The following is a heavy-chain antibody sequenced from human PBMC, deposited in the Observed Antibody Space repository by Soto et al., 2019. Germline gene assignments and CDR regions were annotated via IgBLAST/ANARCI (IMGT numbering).Heavy chain of an antibody. Sequence: SETLSLTCTVSGGSISSSSYYWGWIRQPPGKGLEWIGSIYYSGSTYYNPSLKSRVTISVDTSKNQFSLKLSSVTAADTAVYYCARLTRGESGGGSGDYGFYNWFDPWGQGTLVTVSS. D-gene: IGHD4-17*01. CDR2: IYYSGST. CDR3: ARLTRGESGGGSGDYGFYNWFDP. V-gene: IGHV4-39*01. CDR1: GGSISSSSYY. J-gene: IGHJ5*02.